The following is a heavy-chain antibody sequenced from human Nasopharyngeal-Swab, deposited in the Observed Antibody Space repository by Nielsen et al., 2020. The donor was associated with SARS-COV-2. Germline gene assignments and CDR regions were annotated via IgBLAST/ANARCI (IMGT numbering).Heavy chain of an antibody. CDR3: AKDRDSGDDSDDYYHYYGMDV. Sequence: GGSLRLSCAASGFTFSSYGMHWVRQAPGKGLEWVAVISYDGSNKYYADSVKGRFTISRDNSKNTLYLQMNSLRAEDTAVYYCAKDRDSGDDSDDYYHYYGMDVWGQGTTVTVFS. CDR2: ISYDGSNK. J-gene: IGHJ6*02. V-gene: IGHV3-30*18. CDR1: GFTFSSYG. D-gene: IGHD5-12*01.